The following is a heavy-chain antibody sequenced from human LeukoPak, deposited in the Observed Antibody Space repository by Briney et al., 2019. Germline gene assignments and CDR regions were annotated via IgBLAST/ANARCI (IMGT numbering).Heavy chain of an antibody. J-gene: IGHJ4*02. CDR2: LSMSGTST. CDR1: GFTLSDYY. CDR3: ARVHLRPQ. D-gene: IGHD4/OR15-4a*01. V-gene: IGHV3-11*01. Sequence: GGTLRLSCAASGFTLSDYYVTWIRQPPGKGLEWISYLSMSGTSTNYADSVKGRFTISRDNAKNLVFLEMNNLRADDTAVYYCARVHLRPQWVQGTQVTVSS.